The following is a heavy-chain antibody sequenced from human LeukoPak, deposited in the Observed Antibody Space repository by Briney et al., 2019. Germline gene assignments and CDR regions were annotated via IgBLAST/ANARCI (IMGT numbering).Heavy chain of an antibody. CDR3: ARVAVSRKMIHFDY. CDR1: GYTFTGYY. J-gene: IGHJ4*02. D-gene: IGHD6-19*01. V-gene: IGHV1-2*02. CDR2: INPNSGGT. Sequence: GASVTVSCKASGYTFTGYYMHWVRQAPGQGLEWMGWINPNSGGTNYAQKFQGRVTMTRDTSISTAYMELSRLRSDDTAVYYCARVAVSRKMIHFDYWGQGTLVTVSS.